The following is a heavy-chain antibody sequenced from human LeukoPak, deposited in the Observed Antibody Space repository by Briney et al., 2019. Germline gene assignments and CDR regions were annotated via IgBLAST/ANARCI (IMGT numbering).Heavy chain of an antibody. CDR3: ATYRQVLLPFES. J-gene: IGHJ4*02. Sequence: GGTLRLSCAASGFTFSSYGMSWVRQAPGKGLEWVSAISGSGGSTYYADSVKGRFTISRDNSKNTLYLQMNSLRAEDTAVYYCATYRQVLLPFESWGQGTLVTVSS. CDR2: ISGSGGST. CDR1: GFTFSSYG. V-gene: IGHV3-23*01. D-gene: IGHD2-8*02.